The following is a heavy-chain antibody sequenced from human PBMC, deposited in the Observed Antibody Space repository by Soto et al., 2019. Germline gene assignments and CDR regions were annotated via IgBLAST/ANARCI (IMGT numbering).Heavy chain of an antibody. CDR2: IIPIFGTA. V-gene: IGHV1-69*13. CDR3: ARVIVSIAAAGTRAEYFQH. CDR1: GGTFSSYA. D-gene: IGHD6-13*01. J-gene: IGHJ1*01. Sequence: ASVKVSCKASGGTFSSYAISWVRQAPGQGLEWMGGIIPIFGTANYAQKFQGRVTITADESTSTAYMELSSLRSEDTAVYYCARVIVSIAAAGTRAEYFQHWGQGTLVTVSS.